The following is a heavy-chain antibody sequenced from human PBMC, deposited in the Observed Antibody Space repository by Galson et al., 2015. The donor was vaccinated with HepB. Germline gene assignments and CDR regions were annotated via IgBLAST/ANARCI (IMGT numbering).Heavy chain of an antibody. CDR2: ISYDGSNK. D-gene: IGHD3-22*01. CDR1: GFTFSSYG. V-gene: IGHV3-30*18. Sequence: SLRLSCAASGFTFSSYGMHWVRQAPGKGLEWVAVISYDGSNKYYADSVKGRFTISRDYSKNTLYLQMNSLRAEDTAVYYCAKVGGYYDSSGYDAFDIWGQGTMVTVSS. CDR3: AKVGGYYDSSGYDAFDI. J-gene: IGHJ3*02.